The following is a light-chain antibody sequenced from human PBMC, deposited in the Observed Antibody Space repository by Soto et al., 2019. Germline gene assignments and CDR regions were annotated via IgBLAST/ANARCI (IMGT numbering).Light chain of an antibody. J-gene: IGKJ2*01. CDR1: QSISSY. V-gene: IGKV1-39*01. CDR3: QQSYSTPDT. Sequence: DIQMTQSPSSLSAIVGDRVTITCRASQSISSYLNWYQQKPGKAPKLLIYAASSLQSGVPSRFSGSGSGTDFTLTISSLQPEDFATYYCQQSYSTPDTFGQGTTLEIK. CDR2: AAS.